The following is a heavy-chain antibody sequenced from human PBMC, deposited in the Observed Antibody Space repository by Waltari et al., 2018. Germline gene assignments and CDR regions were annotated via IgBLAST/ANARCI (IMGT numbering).Heavy chain of an antibody. CDR1: GGSLIRSIYH. Sequence: HLHLQESGPGLADPSETLALTCSVPGGSLIRSIYHCGQIRQCPGQGLEGIGTIDYSGSTCYTPSLKDCVSISDDTSSSQCSQEPRVVSAAETAVYYCARRANKPGGWFDPWGKGTLVAVSS. CDR3: ARRANKPGGWFDP. D-gene: IGHD2-8*01. J-gene: IGHJ5*02. CDR2: IDYSGST. V-gene: IGHV4-39*07.